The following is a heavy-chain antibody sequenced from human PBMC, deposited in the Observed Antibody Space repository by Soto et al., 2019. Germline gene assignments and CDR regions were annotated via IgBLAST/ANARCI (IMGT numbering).Heavy chain of an antibody. D-gene: IGHD5-12*01. J-gene: IGHJ4*02. V-gene: IGHV1-18*01. CDR1: GYIFKNYG. CDR2: IYPKEDRA. CDR3: ARDIAYDIDY. Sequence: QVQLVQSGAEVQKPGASVKVSCKTSGYIFKNYGISWVRQAPGQGLEWLGWIYPKEDRANIAQNFQGRVTLTTDTPTSTAYIELRSLRFDDWAVYFCARDIAYDIDYWGQGTLVTVSS.